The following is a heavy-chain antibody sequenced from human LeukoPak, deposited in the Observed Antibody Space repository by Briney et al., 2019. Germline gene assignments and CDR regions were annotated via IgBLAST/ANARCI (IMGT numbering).Heavy chain of an antibody. V-gene: IGHV4-39*01. Sequence: SETLSLTCTVSGGSISSSSYYWGWIRQPPGKGLEWIGSIYYSGSTYYNPSIKSRVTISVDTSKNQFSLKLSSVTAADTAVYYCARRIVVTRGFDYWGQGTLVTVSS. J-gene: IGHJ4*02. CDR1: GGSISSSSYY. D-gene: IGHD4-23*01. CDR2: IYYSGST. CDR3: ARRIVVTRGFDY.